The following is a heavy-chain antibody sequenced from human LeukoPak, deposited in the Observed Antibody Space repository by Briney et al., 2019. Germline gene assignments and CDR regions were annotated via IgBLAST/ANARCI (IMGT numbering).Heavy chain of an antibody. CDR2: ISWNSGSI. Sequence: HPGGSLRLSCAASGFTFDDYAMHWVRQAPGKGLEWVSGISWNSGSIGYADSVKGRFTISRDNAKNSLYLQMNSLRAEDTALYYCTKAAAGWVSWFDPWGQGTLVTVSS. CDR1: GFTFDDYA. CDR3: TKAAAGWVSWFDP. J-gene: IGHJ5*02. V-gene: IGHV3-9*01. D-gene: IGHD6-13*01.